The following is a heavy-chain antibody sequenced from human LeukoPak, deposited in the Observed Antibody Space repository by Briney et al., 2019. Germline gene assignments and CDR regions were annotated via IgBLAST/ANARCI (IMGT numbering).Heavy chain of an antibody. CDR1: EFTFSNYW. CDR2: INKDGSST. V-gene: IGHV3-74*01. J-gene: IGHJ4*02. CDR3: ARDAYSSTWPYYFDY. D-gene: IGHD6-13*01. Sequence: PGGSLRLSCAASEFTFSNYWMHWVRQAPGKGLVWVSRINKDGSSTFYADSVKGRFTISRESSKNTLWLQMNSLRAEDTAVYYCARDAYSSTWPYYFDYWGQGTLVTVSS.